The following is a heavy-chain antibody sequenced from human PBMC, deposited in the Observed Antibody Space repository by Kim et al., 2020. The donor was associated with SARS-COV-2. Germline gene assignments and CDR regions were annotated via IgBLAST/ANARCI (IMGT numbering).Heavy chain of an antibody. CDR1: GGSISSYY. Sequence: SETLSLTGTVSGGSISSYYWSWIRQPPGKGLEWIGYIDYSGSTNYNPSLKSRVTISVDTSKNQFSLKLSSVTAADTAVYYCARGFDYWGQGTLATASS. V-gene: IGHV4-59*13. CDR2: IDYSGST. CDR3: ARGFDY. J-gene: IGHJ4*02.